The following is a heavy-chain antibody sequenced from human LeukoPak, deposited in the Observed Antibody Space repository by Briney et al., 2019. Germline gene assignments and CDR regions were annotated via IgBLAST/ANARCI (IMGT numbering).Heavy chain of an antibody. CDR3: AAGQAVRGWHGYYYYGMDV. CDR2: FDPEDGET. D-gene: IGHD3-10*01. CDR1: GYTLTELS. J-gene: IGHJ6*02. V-gene: IGHV1-24*01. Sequence: ASVKVSCKVSGYTLTELSMHWVRQAPGKGLEWMGGFDPEDGETIYAQKFQGRVTMTEDTSTDTAYMELSGLRSEDTAVYYCAAGQAVRGWHGYYYYGMDVWGQGTTVTVSS.